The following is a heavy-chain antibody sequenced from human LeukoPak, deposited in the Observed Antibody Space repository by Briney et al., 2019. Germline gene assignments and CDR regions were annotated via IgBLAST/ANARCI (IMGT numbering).Heavy chain of an antibody. V-gene: IGHV4-34*01. CDR3: ARVRVAAAGRYYYYGMDV. D-gene: IGHD6-13*01. J-gene: IGHJ6*02. CDR1: GFTVSSNY. Sequence: GSLRLSCAASGFTVSSNYMSWIRQPPGKGLEWIGEINHSGSTNYNPSLKSRVTISVDTSKNQFSLKLSSVTAADTAVYYCARVRVAAAGRYYYYGMDVWGQGTTVTVSS. CDR2: INHSGST.